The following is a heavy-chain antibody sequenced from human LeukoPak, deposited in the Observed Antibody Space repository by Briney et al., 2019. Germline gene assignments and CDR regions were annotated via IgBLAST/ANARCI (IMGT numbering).Heavy chain of an antibody. D-gene: IGHD3-3*01. CDR1: GGTFSSYA. V-gene: IGHV1-69*05. Sequence: ASXXVSCKASGGTFSSYAISWVRQAPGQGLEWMGRIIPIFGTANYAQKFQGRVTITTDESTSTAYMELSSLRSEDTAVYYCASLSDFKLAFDIWGQGTMVTVSS. CDR2: IIPIFGTA. CDR3: ASLSDFKLAFDI. J-gene: IGHJ3*02.